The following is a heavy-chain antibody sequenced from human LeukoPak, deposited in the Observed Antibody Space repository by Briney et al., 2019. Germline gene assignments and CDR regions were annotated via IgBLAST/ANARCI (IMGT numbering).Heavy chain of an antibody. CDR3: AKGADPMDYYYYYMDV. V-gene: IGHV3-30*02. CDR1: GFTFSSYG. CDR2: IRYDGSNK. J-gene: IGHJ6*03. Sequence: GGSLRLSCAASGFTFSSYGMHWVRQAAGKGLEWVAFIRYDGSNKYYADSVKGRFTISRDNSKNTLYLQMNSLRAEDTAVYYCAKGADPMDYYYYYMDVWGKGTTVTVSS.